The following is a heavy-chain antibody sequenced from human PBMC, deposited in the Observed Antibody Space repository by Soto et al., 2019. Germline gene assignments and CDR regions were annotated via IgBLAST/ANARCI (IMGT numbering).Heavy chain of an antibody. CDR3: ARGSHLAITMVRGVREARFDY. CDR2: INHSGST. Sequence: SETLSLTCAVYGGSFSGYYWSWIRQPPGKGLEWIGEINHSGSTNYNPSIKSQDTISVDTSKNQFSLKLSSVTAADTAVYYCARGSHLAITMVRGVREARFDYWGQGTLVTVSS. D-gene: IGHD3-10*01. CDR1: GGSFSGYY. J-gene: IGHJ4*02. V-gene: IGHV4-34*01.